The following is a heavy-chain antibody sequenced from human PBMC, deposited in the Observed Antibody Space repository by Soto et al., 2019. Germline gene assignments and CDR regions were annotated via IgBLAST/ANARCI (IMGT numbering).Heavy chain of an antibody. V-gene: IGHV6-1*01. J-gene: IGHJ6*03. CDR2: TYYGSRWYN. D-gene: IGHD1-7*01. Sequence: QVQLQESGPGLVKPSQTLSLTCAISGDSVSSNSAAWNWIRLSPSRGLEWLARTYYGSRWYNDYGVSVRSRITVNPDTSKNQFSLQLTSVTPEDTAVDYCAGTTSHQWYYMDVWGKGTTVTVSS. CDR1: GDSVSSNSAA. CDR3: AGTTSHQWYYMDV.